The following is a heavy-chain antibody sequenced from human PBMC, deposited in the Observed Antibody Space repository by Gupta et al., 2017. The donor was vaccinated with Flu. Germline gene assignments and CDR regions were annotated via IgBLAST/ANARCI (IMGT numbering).Heavy chain of an antibody. J-gene: IGHJ3*02. CDR3: ARGGDAFDI. CDR1: GFTFSSYT. CDR2: ISSSGSYI. V-gene: IGHV3-21*01. Sequence: EVQLVESGGGLVKPGGSLRLSCAASGFTFSSYTMTWVRQAPGKGREWVSSISSSGSYIYSADSVKGRFTISRDSAKNSLYLQMNSLRAEDTAVYYCARGGDAFDIWGQGTMVTVS.